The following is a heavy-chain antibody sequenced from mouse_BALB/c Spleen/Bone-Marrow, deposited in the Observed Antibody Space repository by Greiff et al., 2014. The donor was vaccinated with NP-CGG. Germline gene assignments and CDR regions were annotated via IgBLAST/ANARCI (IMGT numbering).Heavy chain of an antibody. Sequence: VQLQQSGAELVKPGASVKLSCTASGFNIKDTYMHWVRQRPEQGLEWIGRIDPANGNTKYDPKFQGKATITADTSSNTAYLQLSSLISEGTAVYYCASYYYGRSSFTYWGQGTLVTVSA. J-gene: IGHJ3*01. CDR3: ASYYYGRSSFTY. CDR1: GFNIKDTY. D-gene: IGHD1-1*01. V-gene: IGHV14-3*02. CDR2: IDPANGNT.